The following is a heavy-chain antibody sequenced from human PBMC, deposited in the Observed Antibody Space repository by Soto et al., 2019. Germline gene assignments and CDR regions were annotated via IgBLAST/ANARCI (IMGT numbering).Heavy chain of an antibody. D-gene: IGHD2-15*01. CDR3: ARVGIDGLLPRYGMDV. CDR1: GYTFTSYG. Sequence: GASVKVSCKASGYTFTSYGISWVRQAPGQGLEWMGWISAYNGNTNYAQKLQGRVTMTTDTSTSTAYMELRSLRSDDTAVYYCARVGIDGLLPRYGMDVWGQGTTVTVSS. J-gene: IGHJ6*02. CDR2: ISAYNGNT. V-gene: IGHV1-18*01.